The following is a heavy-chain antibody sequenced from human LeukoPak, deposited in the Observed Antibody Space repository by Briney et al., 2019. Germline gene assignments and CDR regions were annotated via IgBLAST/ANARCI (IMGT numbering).Heavy chain of an antibody. D-gene: IGHD4-11*01. V-gene: IGHV3-7*01. CDR2: INEDGSEK. Sequence: GGSLRLSCTASGFTFSNYWMMWVRQAPGKGLEWVANINEDGSEKYYADSAEGRFTISRDNAKNSLDLQMNSLRADDTAIYYCARSKIDYWGQGTLVTVSS. CDR1: GFTFSNYW. J-gene: IGHJ4*02. CDR3: ARSKIDY.